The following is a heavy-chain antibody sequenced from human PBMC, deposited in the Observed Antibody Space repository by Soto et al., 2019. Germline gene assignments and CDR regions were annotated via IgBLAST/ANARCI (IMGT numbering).Heavy chain of an antibody. CDR2: IYYSGST. CDR3: ARDPLRYFDWLLDTDYYYGMDV. J-gene: IGHJ6*02. V-gene: IGHV4-30-4*01. CDR1: GGSISSGDYY. D-gene: IGHD3-9*01. Sequence: PSETLSLTCTVSGGSISSGDYYWSWIRQPPGKGLEWIGYIYYSGSTYYKPSLKSRVTISVDTSKNQFSLKLSSVTAADTAVYYCARDPLRYFDWLLDTDYYYGMDVWGQGTTVTVSS.